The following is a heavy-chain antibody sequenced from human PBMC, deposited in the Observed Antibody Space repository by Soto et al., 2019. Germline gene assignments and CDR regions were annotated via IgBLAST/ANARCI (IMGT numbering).Heavy chain of an antibody. CDR1: GCSINNYY. Sequence: SEPLSFTCTFAGCSINNYYCFWIRQPPGKGLEWIGYIYYSGSTNYNPSLKSRVTISVDTSKNQFSLKLSSVTAADTAVYYCARRYGGNFDYWGQGTLVTVS. CDR3: ARRYGGNFDY. CDR2: IYYSGST. V-gene: IGHV4-59*01. J-gene: IGHJ4*02. D-gene: IGHD1-26*01.